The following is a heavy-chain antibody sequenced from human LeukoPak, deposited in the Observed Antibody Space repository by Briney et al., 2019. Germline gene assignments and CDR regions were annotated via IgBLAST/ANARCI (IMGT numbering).Heavy chain of an antibody. CDR1: GFSFSSYE. V-gene: IGHV3-48*03. CDR3: SLLAVASPQDY. Sequence: RGSLRLSCAASGFSFSSYEMHWVRQAPGKGLEWVSDISYSGSTTYYADSVRGRFTTSRDNAKNLLYLQMHSLRAEDTAIYYCSLLAVASPQDYWGQGTLVTVPS. J-gene: IGHJ4*02. CDR2: ISYSGSTT. D-gene: IGHD6-19*01.